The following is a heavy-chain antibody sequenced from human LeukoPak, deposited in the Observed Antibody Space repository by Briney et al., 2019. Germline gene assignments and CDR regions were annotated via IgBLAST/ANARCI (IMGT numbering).Heavy chain of an antibody. V-gene: IGHV3-43*01. D-gene: IGHD6-19*01. CDR1: GFTFAEHT. CDR3: VKDLVAASENVRGWYPMDY. Sequence: GGSLRLSCAASGFTFAEHTMHWVRQAPGKGLEWVSLISWNGARIHYGDSVKGRFTISRDYSKNSLYLQMNSLRTEDTALYYCVKDLVAASENVRGWYPMDYWGQGTLVTVSS. CDR2: ISWNGARI. J-gene: IGHJ4*02.